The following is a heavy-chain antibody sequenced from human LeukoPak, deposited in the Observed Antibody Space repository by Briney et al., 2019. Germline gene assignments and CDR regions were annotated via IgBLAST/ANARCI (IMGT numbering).Heavy chain of an antibody. J-gene: IGHJ5*02. D-gene: IGHD3-10*01. CDR3: ARDRTTMVRGSSIRGWFDP. Sequence: ASVKVSCKASGDTFTGYYMHWVRQAPGQGLEWMGWINPNRGGTNYAQKIQGRVTMTRDTSIRTAYMELSRLRSDDTAVYYCARDRTTMVRGSSIRGWFDPWGQGTLVTVSS. CDR2: INPNRGGT. V-gene: IGHV1-2*02. CDR1: GDTFTGYY.